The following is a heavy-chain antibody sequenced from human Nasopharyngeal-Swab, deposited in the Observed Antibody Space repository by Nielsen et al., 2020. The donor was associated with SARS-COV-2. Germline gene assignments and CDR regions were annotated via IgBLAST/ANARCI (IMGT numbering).Heavy chain of an antibody. CDR2: IYYSGST. D-gene: IGHD3-3*01. CDR1: GGSISRGDYY. J-gene: IGHJ3*02. CDR3: ARASPQRITIFGVVDAFDI. Sequence: SETLSLTCTVSGGSISRGDYYWSWIRQPPGKGLEWIGYIYYSGSTYYNPSLKSRVTISVDTSKNQFSLKLSSVTAADTAVYYCARASPQRITIFGVVDAFDIWGQGTMVTVSS. V-gene: IGHV4-30-4*01.